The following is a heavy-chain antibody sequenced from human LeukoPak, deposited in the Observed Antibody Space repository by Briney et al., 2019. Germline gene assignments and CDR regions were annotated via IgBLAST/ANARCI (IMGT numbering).Heavy chain of an antibody. CDR1: GFTFRNYW. J-gene: IGHJ4*02. V-gene: IGHV3-7*01. CDR2: IKQDGSEK. CDR3: EREGPFDF. Sequence: GGSLRLSCAASGFTFRNYWMSWVRHAPGKGLEWMANIKQDGSEKYYVDSVKGRFTISRENAKNSLYLQMNSLRTDDTAVYFCEREGPFDFWGQGTLVTVSS.